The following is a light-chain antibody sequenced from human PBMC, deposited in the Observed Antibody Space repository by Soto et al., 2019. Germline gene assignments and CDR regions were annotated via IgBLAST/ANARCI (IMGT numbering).Light chain of an antibody. J-gene: IGLJ3*02. Sequence: QTVVTQEPTISVSPGGTVTLSCDLSSGSVSTSYFPSWYQQTPGQAPRTLIYNTNTRSSGVPDRFSGSILGGKAALTITGAQADDESQYYCLLFMSSATWVFGGGTKLTVL. CDR2: NTN. CDR3: LLFMSSATWV. V-gene: IGLV8-61*01. CDR1: SGSVSTSYF.